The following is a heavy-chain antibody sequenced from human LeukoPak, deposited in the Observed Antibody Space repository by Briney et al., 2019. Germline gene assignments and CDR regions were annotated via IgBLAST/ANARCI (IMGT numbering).Heavy chain of an antibody. V-gene: IGHV3-33*06. CDR2: IWYDGSNK. Sequence: PGRSLRLSCAASGFTFSSYGMHWVRQAPGKGLEWVAVIWYDGSNKYYADSAKGRFTISRDNSKNTLYLQMDSLRAEDTAVYYCAKDRGSSGWYDYWGQGTLVTVSS. D-gene: IGHD6-19*01. CDR3: AKDRGSSGWYDY. CDR1: GFTFSSYG. J-gene: IGHJ4*02.